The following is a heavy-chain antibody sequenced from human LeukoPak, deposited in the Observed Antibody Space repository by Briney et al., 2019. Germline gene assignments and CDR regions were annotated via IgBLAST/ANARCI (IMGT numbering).Heavy chain of an antibody. CDR3: ARECGGYCFDY. D-gene: IGHD3-10*01. J-gene: IGHJ4*02. Sequence: GSLRLSCAASEFSVGSNYMTWVRQAPGKGLEWVSSISSSSSCIYYADSVKGRFTISRDNAKNSQYLQMNSLRAEDTAVYYCARECGGYCFDYRGQGTLVTVSS. CDR2: ISSSSSCI. V-gene: IGHV3-21*01. CDR1: EFSVGSNY.